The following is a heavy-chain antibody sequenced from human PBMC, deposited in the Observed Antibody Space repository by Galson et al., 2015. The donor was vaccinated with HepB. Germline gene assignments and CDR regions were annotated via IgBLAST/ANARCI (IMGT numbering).Heavy chain of an antibody. D-gene: IGHD3-16*01. CDR1: GDSITNYTSF. J-gene: IGHJ5*02. CDR3: ARHPTDSVSGHWGNNWFDP. V-gene: IGHV4-39*01. Sequence: ETLSLTCTVSGDSITNYTSFWAWIRQPPGKGLEWIGSLYSSGNTFYNPSLKSRLTISVDTSKNQFSLRVKSVTAADTALYYCARHPTDSVSGHWGNNWFDPWGQGTLVIVSS. CDR2: LYSSGNT.